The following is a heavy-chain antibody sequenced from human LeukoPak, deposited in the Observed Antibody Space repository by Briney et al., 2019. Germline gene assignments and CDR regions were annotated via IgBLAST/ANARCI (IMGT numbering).Heavy chain of an antibody. J-gene: IGHJ4*02. CDR1: GGSISSYY. D-gene: IGHD2-2*01. V-gene: IGHV4-34*01. CDR3: ASTRPGTVVVPAAIRSFYY. Sequence: KSSETLSLTCTVSGGSISSYYWSWIRQPPGKGLEWIGEINHSGSTNYNPSLKSRVTISVDTSKNQFSLKLSSVTAADTAVYYCASTRPGTVVVPAAIRSFYYWGQGTLVTVSS. CDR2: INHSGST.